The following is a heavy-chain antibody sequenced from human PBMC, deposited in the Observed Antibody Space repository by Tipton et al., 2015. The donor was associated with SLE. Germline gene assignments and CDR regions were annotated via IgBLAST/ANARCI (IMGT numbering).Heavy chain of an antibody. CDR1: GFSISSGYY. D-gene: IGHD2-21*01. J-gene: IGHJ3*02. CDR2: IYHSGST. Sequence: TLSLTCAVSGFSISSGYYWGWIRQPPGKGLECIGSIYHSGSTNYHPSFKSRVTISVDTSKNQFSLRLSSVTAADTAVYYCARPGEAYSWDAFDIWGQGTMVTVSS. CDR3: ARPGEAYSWDAFDI. V-gene: IGHV4-38-2*01.